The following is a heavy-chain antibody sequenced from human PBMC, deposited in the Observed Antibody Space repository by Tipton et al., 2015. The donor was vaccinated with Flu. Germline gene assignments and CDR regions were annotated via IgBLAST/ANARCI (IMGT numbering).Heavy chain of an antibody. CDR2: IYITGDT. CDR3: ARLSYYDVDLKNFYFDH. V-gene: IGHV4-4*07. D-gene: IGHD3-10*02. Sequence: TLSLTCTVSRDSIGSYYLHWVRQAAGRGLEWIGRIYITGDTFHNPSLRSRVTISVDTSKSQFSLKLRSVTAADTAVYYCARLSYYDVDLKNFYFDHWGQGALVTVSS. CDR1: RDSIGSYY. J-gene: IGHJ4*02.